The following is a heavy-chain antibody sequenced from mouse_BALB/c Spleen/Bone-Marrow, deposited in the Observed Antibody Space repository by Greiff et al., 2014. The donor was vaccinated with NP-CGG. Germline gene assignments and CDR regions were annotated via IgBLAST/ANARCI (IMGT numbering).Heavy chain of an antibody. CDR1: GFTFSSYA. V-gene: IGHV5-9-1*01. CDR3: ARGGGYDGYFDV. D-gene: IGHD2-2*01. Sequence: EVKVEESGGGLVKPGGSLKLSCAASGFTFSSYAMSWVRQTPEKRLEWVGTISSGGSYTYYPDSVKGRLTISRDNAKNPLYLQMSSLRSEDTAMYYCARGGGYDGYFDVWGAGTTVTVSA. J-gene: IGHJ1*01. CDR2: ISSGGSYT.